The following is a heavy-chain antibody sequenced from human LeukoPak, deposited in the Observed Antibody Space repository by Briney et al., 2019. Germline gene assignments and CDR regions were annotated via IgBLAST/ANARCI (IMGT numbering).Heavy chain of an antibody. D-gene: IGHD6-13*01. CDR3: ARGVYIAAAQYGY. CDR1: GDSVSSNSAA. J-gene: IGHJ4*02. V-gene: IGHV6-1*01. Sequence: PSQTLSLTCAISGDSVSSNSAAWNWIRQSPSRGLEWLGRTYYRSKWYNDYAVSVKSRITINPDTSKNQFSLKLSSVTAADTAVYYCARGVYIAAAQYGYWGRGTLVTVSS. CDR2: TYYRSKWYN.